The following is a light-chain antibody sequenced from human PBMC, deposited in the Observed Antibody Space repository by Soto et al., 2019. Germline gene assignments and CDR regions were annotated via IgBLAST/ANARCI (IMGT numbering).Light chain of an antibody. V-gene: IGKV3-20*01. Sequence: EIVLTQSPDTLSLSPGERATLSCRASQSVRSERLAWYQQKRGQAPRLVIFDASFRASGIPERFRGSGSGTYFTLTITRLEPEDFAVYYCQEYAGPPPITFGRGTRLDIK. J-gene: IGKJ5*01. CDR2: DAS. CDR3: QEYAGPPPIT. CDR1: QSVRSER.